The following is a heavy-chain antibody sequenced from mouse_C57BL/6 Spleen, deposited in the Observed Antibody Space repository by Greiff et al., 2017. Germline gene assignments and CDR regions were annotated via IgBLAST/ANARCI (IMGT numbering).Heavy chain of an antibody. Sequence: QVQLQQSGAELARPGASVKMSCKASGYTFTSYTMHWVKQRPGQGLEWIGYINPSSGYTKYKQKFQDKATLTAAKSSSTAYMQLSSLTSEDSAVYYCARPFYGRDYFDYWGQGTTLTVSS. J-gene: IGHJ2*01. CDR1: GYTFTSYT. CDR3: ARPFYGRDYFDY. CDR2: INPSSGYT. D-gene: IGHD1-1*01. V-gene: IGHV1-4*01.